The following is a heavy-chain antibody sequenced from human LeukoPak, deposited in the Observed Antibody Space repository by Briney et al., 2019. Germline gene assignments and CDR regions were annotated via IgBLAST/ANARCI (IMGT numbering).Heavy chain of an antibody. CDR3: ARWDDSAWAFGT. CDR2: IYHSGSI. D-gene: IGHD6-19*01. CDR1: GGSISSYY. J-gene: IGHJ5*02. V-gene: IGHV4-59*01. Sequence: SETLSLTCTVSGGSISSYYWSWTRQPPGKGLRYIGYIYHSGSINYNPSLKSRVTISVDTSKKHFSLKLNSVTAADTAVYYCARWDDSAWAFGTWGPGTLVTVSS.